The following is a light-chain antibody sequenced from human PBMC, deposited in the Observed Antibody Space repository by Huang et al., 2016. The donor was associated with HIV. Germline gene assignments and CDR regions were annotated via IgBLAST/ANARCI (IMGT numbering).Light chain of an antibody. J-gene: IGKJ3*01. V-gene: IGKV3-11*01. CDR2: DAS. CDR1: QTISTF. CDR3: QERYNWPLT. Sequence: EIVLTQSPATLSLSPGDRATLSCRANQTISTFLAWYQQKPGQTPRLLIYDASSRAAGIPVRLSGSGSGTDFTRTISSLEPEDFAVYYCQERYNWPLTFGPGTKVDVK.